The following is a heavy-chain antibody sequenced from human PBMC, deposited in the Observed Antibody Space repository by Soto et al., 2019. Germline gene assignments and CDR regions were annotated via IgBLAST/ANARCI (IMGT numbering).Heavy chain of an antibody. CDR2: ISGSGGST. Sequence: EVQLLESGGGLVQPGGSLRLSCAASGFTFSSYAMSWVRQAPGKGLEWVSAISGSGGSTYYADSVKGRFTISRDNSKNTLHMQRTSQRAADTAVYYCAKDLLSYSSSWYSAFDIWGQGTMVTVSS. CDR1: GFTFSSYA. V-gene: IGHV3-23*01. D-gene: IGHD6-13*01. J-gene: IGHJ3*02. CDR3: AKDLLSYSSSWYSAFDI.